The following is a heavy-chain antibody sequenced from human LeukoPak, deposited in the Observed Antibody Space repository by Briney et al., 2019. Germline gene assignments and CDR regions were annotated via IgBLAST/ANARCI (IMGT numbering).Heavy chain of an antibody. CDR2: IIPIFGTA. J-gene: IGHJ4*02. D-gene: IGHD2-2*01. CDR1: GGTFSSYA. CDR3: ARSSTLYCSSTSCPNLFDY. V-gene: IGHV1-69*05. Sequence: ASVRASCKASGGTFSSYAISWVRQAPGQGLEWMGGIIPIFGTANYAQKFQGRVTITTDESTSTAYMELSSLRSEDTAVYYCARSSTLYCSSTSCPNLFDYWGQGTLVTVSS.